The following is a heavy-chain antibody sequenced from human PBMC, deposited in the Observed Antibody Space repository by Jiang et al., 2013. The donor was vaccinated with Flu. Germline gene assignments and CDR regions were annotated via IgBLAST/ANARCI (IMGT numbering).Heavy chain of an antibody. D-gene: IGHD1-14*01. V-gene: IGHV1-3*01. CDR2: STLATLT. CDR1: IFANYA. J-gene: IGHJ4*02. CDR3: TRGPPGMGRGTPDF. Sequence: IFANYAIHWLRQAPGKDLSGWDGSTLATLTQNNFGERYQGRVTITRDISATTVHMELNSLTSEDTAVYYCTRGPPGMGRGTPDFWGQGTLLTVSS.